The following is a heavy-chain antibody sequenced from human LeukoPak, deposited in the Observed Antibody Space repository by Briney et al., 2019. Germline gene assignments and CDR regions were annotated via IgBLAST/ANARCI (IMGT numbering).Heavy chain of an antibody. CDR3: ARGRTVTTLSDAFDI. CDR1: GGSISSYY. D-gene: IGHD4-17*01. J-gene: IGHJ3*02. V-gene: IGHV4-59*01. CDR2: IYYSGST. Sequence: SETLSLTCTVSGGSISSYYWNWTRQPPGKGLEWIGYIYYSGSTNYNPSLKSRVTISVDTSKNQFSLKLSSVTAADTAVYYCARGRTVTTLSDAFDIWGQGTMVTVSS.